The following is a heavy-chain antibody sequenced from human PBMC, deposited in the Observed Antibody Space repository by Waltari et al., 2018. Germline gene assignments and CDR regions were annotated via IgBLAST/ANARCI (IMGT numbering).Heavy chain of an antibody. CDR1: GYTFTGYY. CDR2: INPNRGCT. Sequence: QVQLVQSGAEVKKPGASVKVSCKASGYTFTGYYMHWVRQAPGQGLEWMGWINPNRGCTNYAQKFQGRVTMTRDTSISTAYIELSRLRSYDTAVYYCARETPVQLAGWFDPWGQGTLVTVSS. CDR3: ARETPVQLAGWFDP. V-gene: IGHV1-2*02. D-gene: IGHD1-1*01. J-gene: IGHJ5*02.